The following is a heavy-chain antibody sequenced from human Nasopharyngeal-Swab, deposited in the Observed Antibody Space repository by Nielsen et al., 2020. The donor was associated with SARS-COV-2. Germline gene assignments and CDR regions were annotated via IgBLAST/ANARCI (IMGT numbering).Heavy chain of an antibody. Sequence: GGSLRLSCAASGFTYRHYAMRWVPQAPGKGLEWVSGITNGGGTTHNADSVRGRFTISRDNSKNTLYLQMNSLRAEDTATYYCAKVFPAATGSYFDFWGQGTLVTVSS. CDR1: GFTYRHYA. J-gene: IGHJ4*02. D-gene: IGHD6-13*01. CDR2: ITNGGGTT. CDR3: AKVFPAATGSYFDF. V-gene: IGHV3-23*01.